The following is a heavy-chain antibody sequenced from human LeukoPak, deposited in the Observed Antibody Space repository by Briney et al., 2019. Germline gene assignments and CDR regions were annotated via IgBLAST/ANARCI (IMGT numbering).Heavy chain of an antibody. J-gene: IGHJ4*02. D-gene: IGHD4-11*01. CDR2: IYSGGYI. V-gene: IGHV3-53*05. CDR3: ARGTTVTTTPFVD. CDR1: GFTVSTNY. Sequence: GGSLRLSCAASGFTVSTNYMSWVRQAPGKGLEWVSVIYSGGYIYYVDSAKGRFTISRDNSKNTLYLQMNSLRAEDTAVYYCARGTTVTTTPFVDWGQGTLVTVSS.